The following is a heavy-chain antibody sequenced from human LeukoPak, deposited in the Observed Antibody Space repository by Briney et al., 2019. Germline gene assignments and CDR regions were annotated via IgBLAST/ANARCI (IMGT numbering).Heavy chain of an antibody. CDR3: ARSLPRGEEPLDY. D-gene: IGHD3-16*01. V-gene: IGHV4-59*08. CDR2: IFYSGST. J-gene: IGHJ4*02. Sequence: PSETLSPTCTVSGGSISSYYWSWIRQPPGKGLEWLGYIFYSGSTNYNPSLKSRVSISVDTSKNQFSLKLSSVTAADTAVYYCARSLPRGEEPLDYWGQGTLVTVSS. CDR1: GGSISSYY.